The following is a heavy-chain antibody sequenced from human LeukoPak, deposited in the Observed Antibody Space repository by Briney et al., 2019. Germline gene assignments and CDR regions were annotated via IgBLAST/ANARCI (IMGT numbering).Heavy chain of an antibody. J-gene: IGHJ5*02. Sequence: SSETLSLTCTVSGYSISSGYYWGWIRQPPGKGLEWIGSIYHSGSTYYNPSLKSRVTISVDTSKNQFSLKLSSVTAADTAVYYCARAVRITMVRGVLGWFDPWGQGTLVTVSS. CDR3: ARAVRITMVRGVLGWFDP. V-gene: IGHV4-38-2*02. CDR1: GYSISSGYY. CDR2: IYHSGST. D-gene: IGHD3-10*01.